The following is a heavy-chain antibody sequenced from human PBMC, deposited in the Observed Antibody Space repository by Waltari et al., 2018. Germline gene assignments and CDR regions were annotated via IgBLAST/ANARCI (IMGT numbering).Heavy chain of an antibody. Sequence: QLQLQESGPGLVKPSETLSLTCTVSGGSISSSSYYWGWIRQHPGKGLEWIGSIYYSGSTYYNPSLKSRVTISVDTSKNQFSLKLSSVTAADTAVYYCARRGHYDILTGYYHAPFDYWGQGTLVTVSS. CDR2: IYYSGST. CDR3: ARRGHYDILTGYYHAPFDY. V-gene: IGHV4-39*01. CDR1: GGSISSSSYY. D-gene: IGHD3-9*01. J-gene: IGHJ4*02.